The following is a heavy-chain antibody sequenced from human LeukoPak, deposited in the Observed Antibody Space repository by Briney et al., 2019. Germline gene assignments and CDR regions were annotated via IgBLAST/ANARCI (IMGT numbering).Heavy chain of an antibody. CDR1: GFTFSSYS. V-gene: IGHV3-21*04. CDR2: ISSSSSYI. J-gene: IGHJ4*02. D-gene: IGHD3-22*01. CDR3: ARSPYDSSGPSHFDY. Sequence: GGSLRLSCAASGFTFSSYSMNWVRQAPGKGLEWVSSISSSSSYIYYADSVKGRFTISRDNAKNSLYLQMNSLRAEDTAVYYCARSPYDSSGPSHFDYWGQGTLVTVSS.